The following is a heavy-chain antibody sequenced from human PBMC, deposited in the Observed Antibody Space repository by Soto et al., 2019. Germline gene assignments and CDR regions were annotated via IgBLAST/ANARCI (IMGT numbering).Heavy chain of an antibody. CDR1: GYTFTGYY. CDR3: ARSVSTIAARPDY. CDR2: INPNSGGT. V-gene: IGHV1-2*02. D-gene: IGHD6-6*01. J-gene: IGHJ4*02. Sequence: ASVKVSCKASGYTFTGYYMHWVRQAPGQGLEWMGWINPNSGGTNYAQKFQGRVTMTRGTSISTAYMELSRLRSDDTAAYYCARSVSTIAARPDYWGQGTLVTVSS.